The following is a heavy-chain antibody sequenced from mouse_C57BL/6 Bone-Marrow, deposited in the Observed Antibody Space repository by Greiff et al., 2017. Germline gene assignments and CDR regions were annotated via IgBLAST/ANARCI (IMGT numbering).Heavy chain of an antibody. CDR2: IYPGDGDT. CDR1: GYAFSSSW. D-gene: IGHD1-1*01. CDR3: ARFYHYWYFDV. J-gene: IGHJ1*03. V-gene: IGHV1-82*01. Sequence: QVQLQQSGPELVKPGASVKISCKASGYAFSSSWMNWVKQRPGKGLEWIGRIYPGDGDTNYNGKFKGKATLTADKSSSTAYMQLSSLTSEDSAVYFCARFYHYWYFDVWGTGTTVTVSS.